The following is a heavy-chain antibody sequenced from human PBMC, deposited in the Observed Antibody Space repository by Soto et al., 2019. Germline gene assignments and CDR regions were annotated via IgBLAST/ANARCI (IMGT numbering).Heavy chain of an antibody. Sequence: PSETLSLTCTVSGGSISSYYWSWIRQPPGKGLEWIGYIYYSGSTNYNPSLKSRVTISVDTSKNQFSLKLSSVTAADTAVYYCARGGDYDILTYYYYMDVWGKGTTVTVSS. D-gene: IGHD4-17*01. V-gene: IGHV4-59*01. CDR2: IYYSGST. J-gene: IGHJ6*03. CDR3: ARGGDYDILTYYYYMDV. CDR1: GGSISSYY.